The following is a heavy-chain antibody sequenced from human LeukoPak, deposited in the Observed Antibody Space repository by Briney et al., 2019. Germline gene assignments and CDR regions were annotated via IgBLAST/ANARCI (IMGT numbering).Heavy chain of an antibody. CDR1: GFPFSNYS. CDR2: ISSTSSTK. CDR3: ARAARLRYSFTIDY. J-gene: IGHJ4*02. D-gene: IGHD3-9*01. V-gene: IGHV3-48*04. Sequence: GGSLRLSCAASGFPFSNYSMKWVRQAPGKGLERVSYISSTSSTKYYADSVKGRFTISRDNAKNSLSLQMNSLRAEDTAVYYCARAARLRYSFTIDYWGQGTLVTVSS.